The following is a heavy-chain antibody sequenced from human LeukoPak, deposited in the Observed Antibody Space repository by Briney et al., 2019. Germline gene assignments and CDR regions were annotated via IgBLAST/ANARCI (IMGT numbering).Heavy chain of an antibody. CDR1: GFTFSTNG. CDR3: ARVEGP. Sequence: GGSLRLSCAASGFTFSTNGMHWVRQAPGKGLEWVAVISYDGSNKYYADSMKGRFTISRDNAKNSLYLQMNSLRAEDTAVYYCARVEGPWGQGTLVTVSS. CDR2: ISYDGSNK. J-gene: IGHJ4*02. V-gene: IGHV3-30*03.